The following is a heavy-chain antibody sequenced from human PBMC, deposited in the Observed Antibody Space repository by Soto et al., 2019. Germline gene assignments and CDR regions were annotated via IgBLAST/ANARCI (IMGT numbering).Heavy chain of an antibody. D-gene: IGHD6-19*01. V-gene: IGHV1-8*01. J-gene: IGHJ6*03. CDR2: MNPNSGNT. Sequence: ASVKVSCKASGYTFTSYDINWVRQATGQGLEWMGWMNPNSGNTGYAQKFQGRVTMTRNTSISTAYMELSSLRSEDTAVYYCARRGSSGLNYYHYYYMDVWGKGTTVTVSS. CDR1: GYTFTSYD. CDR3: ARRGSSGLNYYHYYYMDV.